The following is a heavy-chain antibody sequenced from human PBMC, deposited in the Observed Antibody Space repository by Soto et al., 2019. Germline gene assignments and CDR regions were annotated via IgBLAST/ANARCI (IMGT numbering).Heavy chain of an antibody. J-gene: IGHJ4*02. Sequence: QLQLQESGPGLVKPSETLSLTCTVTGGSISRRHNFWGWIRQPPGKGMELIGSIFYSGTTYNNPSLTGQVTLSVDPSNNPFSLTLNSVTAADTAVYYCASYYGDYKNYFDYWGQGTLVTVSS. D-gene: IGHD4-17*01. CDR2: IFYSGTT. V-gene: IGHV4-39*01. CDR1: GGSISRRHNF. CDR3: ASYYGDYKNYFDY.